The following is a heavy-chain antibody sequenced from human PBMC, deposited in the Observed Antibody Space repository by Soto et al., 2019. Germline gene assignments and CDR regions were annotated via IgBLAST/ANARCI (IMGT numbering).Heavy chain of an antibody. V-gene: IGHV3-33*01. J-gene: IGHJ4*02. D-gene: IGHD5-12*01. CDR3: ARDPERWLPYFDY. CDR1: GFTFSSYG. Sequence: GGSLRLSCAASGFTFSSYGMHWVRQAPGKGLEWVAVIWYDGSNKYYADSVKGRFTISRDNSKNTLYLQMNSLRAEDTAVYYCARDPERWLPYFDYWGQGTPVTVSS. CDR2: IWYDGSNK.